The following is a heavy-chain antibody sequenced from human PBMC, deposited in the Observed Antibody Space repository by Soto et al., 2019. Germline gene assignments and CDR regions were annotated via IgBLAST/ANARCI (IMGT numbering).Heavy chain of an antibody. D-gene: IGHD2-2*01. CDR2: ISGRGTTT. Sequence: GGSLRLSCEASGFSFGSYSMNWVRQAPGKGLEWVSFISGRGTTTYYADSVKGRFTVSRDNAKNSLSLEVNSLRDEDTAVYYCARLGYCSSANCKYSFYYYGMDVWGQGTTVTVSS. J-gene: IGHJ6*02. CDR3: ARLGYCSSANCKYSFYYYGMDV. V-gene: IGHV3-48*02. CDR1: GFSFGSYS.